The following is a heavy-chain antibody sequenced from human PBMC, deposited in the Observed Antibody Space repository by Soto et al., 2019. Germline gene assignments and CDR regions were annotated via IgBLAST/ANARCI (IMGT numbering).Heavy chain of an antibody. J-gene: IGHJ4*02. CDR2: IWYDGSTK. Sequence: QVQLVESGGGVVQSGRSLRLSCAASGFTFGSYAIHWVRQAPGKGLDWVTIIWYDGSTKHYADSVRGRFTISRDNSKNTVYLQINSLRAEDKAGYYGARGGFRNASGFDSCGQGTPVTVSS. V-gene: IGHV3-33*01. D-gene: IGHD1-26*01. CDR1: GFTFGSYA. CDR3: ARGGFRNASGFDS.